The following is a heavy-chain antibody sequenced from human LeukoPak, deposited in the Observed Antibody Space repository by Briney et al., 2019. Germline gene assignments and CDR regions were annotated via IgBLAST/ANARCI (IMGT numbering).Heavy chain of an antibody. J-gene: IGHJ6*02. CDR2: INPNSGGT. CDR3: AREDSNPKYYYYYGMDV. V-gene: IGHV1-2*06. CDR1: GYTLTDYY. Sequence: ASVKVSCKASGYTLTDYYMHWVRQAPGQGLEWMGRINPNSGGTKYAQKFQGRVTMTRDTSINTAYMELSRLRSDDTAVYYCAREDSNPKYYYYYGMDVWGQGTTVTVSS. D-gene: IGHD4-11*01.